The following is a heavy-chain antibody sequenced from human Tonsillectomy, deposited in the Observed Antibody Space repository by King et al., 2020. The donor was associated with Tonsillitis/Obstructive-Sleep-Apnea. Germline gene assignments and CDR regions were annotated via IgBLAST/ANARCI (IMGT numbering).Heavy chain of an antibody. CDR2: IYYSGST. CDR1: GGSISSYY. Sequence: QLQESGPGLVKPSETLSLTCNVSGGSISSYYWSWIRQPPGKGLEWIGYIYYSGSTNYNPSLKSRVTISVDTSKNQFSLKLSSVTAADTAVYYCARVGVALAGYSYYGRDVWGQGTTVTVSS. V-gene: IGHV4-59*01. D-gene: IGHD6-19*01. CDR3: ARVGVALAGYSYYGRDV. J-gene: IGHJ6*02.